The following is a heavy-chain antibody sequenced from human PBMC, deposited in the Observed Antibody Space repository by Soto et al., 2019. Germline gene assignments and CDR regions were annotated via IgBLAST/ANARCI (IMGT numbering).Heavy chain of an antibody. CDR3: ATAVLVIGTFDY. V-gene: IGHV1-24*01. CDR2: FDPEDGET. D-gene: IGHD3-9*01. J-gene: IGHJ4*02. CDR1: GYTLTELS. Sequence: ASVKVSCKVSGYTLTELSMHWVRQAPGKGLEWMGGFDPEDGETIYAQKFQGRVTMTEDTSTDTAYMELSSLRSEDTAVYYCATAVLVIGTFDYWGQGTLVTVSS.